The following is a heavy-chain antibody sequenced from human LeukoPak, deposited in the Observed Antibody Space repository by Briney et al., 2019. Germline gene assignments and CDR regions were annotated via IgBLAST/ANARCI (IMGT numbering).Heavy chain of an antibody. Sequence: PGGSLRLSCAASGFTFSSYSMNWVRQAPGKGLEWVSSISSSSSYIYYADSVKGRFTISRDNAKNSLYLQMNSLRAEDTAVYYCARDGDSSGSLDYWGQGTLVTVSS. CDR2: ISSSSSYI. J-gene: IGHJ4*02. CDR3: ARDGDSSGSLDY. D-gene: IGHD3-22*01. CDR1: GFTFSSYS. V-gene: IGHV3-21*01.